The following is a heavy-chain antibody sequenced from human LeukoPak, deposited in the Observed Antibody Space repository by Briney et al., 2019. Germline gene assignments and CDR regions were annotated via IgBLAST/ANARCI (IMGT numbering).Heavy chain of an antibody. Sequence: SETLSLTCTVSGGSISSYYWSWIRQPPGKGLEWIGYIYYSGSTNYNPSLKSRVTISVDTSKNQFSLKLSSVTAADTAVYYCARGWSGELSNYYYYYYGMDVWGQGTTVTVSS. V-gene: IGHV4-59*01. CDR1: GGSISSYY. J-gene: IGHJ6*02. CDR3: ARGWSGELSNYYYYYYGMDV. CDR2: IYYSGST. D-gene: IGHD3-10*01.